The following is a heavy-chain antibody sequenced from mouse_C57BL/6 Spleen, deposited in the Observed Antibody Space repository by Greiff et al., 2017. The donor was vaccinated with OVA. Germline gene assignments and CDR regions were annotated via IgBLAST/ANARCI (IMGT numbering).Heavy chain of an antibody. J-gene: IGHJ1*03. D-gene: IGHD1-1*01. CDR2: IDPSDSYT. CDR1: GYTFTSYW. Sequence: QVQLQQPGAELVMPGASVKLSCKASGYTFTSYWMHWVKQRPGQGLEWIGEIDPSDSYTNYNQKFKGKSTLTVDKSSSTAYMQLSSLTSEDSAVDYCARFTTVVNFDVWGTGTTVTVSS. CDR3: ARFTTVVNFDV. V-gene: IGHV1-69*01.